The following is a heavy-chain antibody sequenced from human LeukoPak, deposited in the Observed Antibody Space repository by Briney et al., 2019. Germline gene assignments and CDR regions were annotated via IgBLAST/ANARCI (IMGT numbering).Heavy chain of an antibody. J-gene: IGHJ4*02. D-gene: IGHD6-13*01. CDR3: AKDRSHSTSWPEGFNY. Sequence: GRSLRLSCAASGFTFSNYDMHWVRQAPGKGLEGVTDISYDGSIKYYTAPVKARFTISRDNSKTTLYLQMNSLRSEDTAVYYCAKDRSHSTSWPEGFNYWGQGTLVTVSS. V-gene: IGHV3-30*18. CDR2: ISYDGSIK. CDR1: GFTFSNYD.